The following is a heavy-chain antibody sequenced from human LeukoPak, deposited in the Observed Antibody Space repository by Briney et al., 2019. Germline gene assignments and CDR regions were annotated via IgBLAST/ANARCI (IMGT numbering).Heavy chain of an antibody. J-gene: IGHJ4*02. CDR3: AKDWAYCGGDCYSTVDY. D-gene: IGHD2-21*02. V-gene: IGHV3-23*01. CDR2: ISGSGGNT. Sequence: PGGSLRLSCAASGFTFSSYAMSWVRQAPGKGLEWVSAISGSGGNTYYADSVKGRFTISRDNSKNTLYVQMNSLRAEDTAVYYCAKDWAYCGGDCYSTVDYWGQGTLVTVSS. CDR1: GFTFSSYA.